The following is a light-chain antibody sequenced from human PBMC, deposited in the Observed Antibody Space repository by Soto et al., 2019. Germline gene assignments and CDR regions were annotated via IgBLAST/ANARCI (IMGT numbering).Light chain of an antibody. CDR2: VNSGGSH. V-gene: IGLV4-69*01. Sequence: LVLTQSPSASASLGASVKLTCTLSIGHSNYAIAWHQQQPEKGPRYLMKVNSGGSHIKGDGIPDRFSGSSSGAERYLFISSLQSEDEADYYCQTWGTGSAIVVFGGGTQLTVL. J-gene: IGLJ7*01. CDR1: IGHSNYA. CDR3: QTWGTGSAIVV.